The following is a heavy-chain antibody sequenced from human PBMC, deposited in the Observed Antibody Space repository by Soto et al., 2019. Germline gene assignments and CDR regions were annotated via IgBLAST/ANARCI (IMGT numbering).Heavy chain of an antibody. CDR1: GYTYTSYG. D-gene: IGHD3-22*01. Sequence: ASVKVSCKASGYTYTSYGISWVRQAPGQGLEWMGWISAYNGNTDYAQKVQGRVTMTTDTSTSTAYMGLRNLRSDDTAVYYCARDRFYHDSSYHYYGMDVWGQGTTVTVSS. V-gene: IGHV1-18*04. CDR2: ISAYNGNT. J-gene: IGHJ6*02. CDR3: ARDRFYHDSSYHYYGMDV.